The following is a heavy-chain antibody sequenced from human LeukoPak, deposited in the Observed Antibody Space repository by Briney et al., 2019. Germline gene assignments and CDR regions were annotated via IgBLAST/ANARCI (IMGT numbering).Heavy chain of an antibody. CDR2: MNPNSGNT. CDR1: GYTLTSYD. Sequence: ASVKVSCKASGYTLTSYDINWVRQATGQGLEWMGWMNPNSGNTGYAQKFQGRVTMTRNTSISTACMELSSLRSEDTAVYYCARGWDDFWSGYPKDYWGQGTLVTVSS. J-gene: IGHJ4*02. D-gene: IGHD3-3*01. V-gene: IGHV1-8*01. CDR3: ARGWDDFWSGYPKDY.